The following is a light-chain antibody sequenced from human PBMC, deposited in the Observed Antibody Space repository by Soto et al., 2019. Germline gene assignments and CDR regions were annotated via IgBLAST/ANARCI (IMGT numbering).Light chain of an antibody. V-gene: IGLV2-14*01. CDR3: SSYTNRSTL. J-gene: IGLJ2*01. CDR1: SSDVGGYNY. Sequence: QSALTQPAYVSGSPGQSITISCTGTSSDVGGYNYVSWYQQHPGKAPKLMIYDVSNRPSGVSNRFSGSKSGNTASLTISGLQAEDEADYYCSSYTNRSTLFGGGTKLTVL. CDR2: DVS.